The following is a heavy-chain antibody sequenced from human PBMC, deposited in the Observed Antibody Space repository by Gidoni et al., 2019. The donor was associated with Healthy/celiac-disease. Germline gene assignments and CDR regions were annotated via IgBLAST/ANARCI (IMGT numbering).Heavy chain of an antibody. CDR3: ARGRGYCSSTSCYNWFDP. CDR2: INHSGST. CDR1: GGSFSGYY. Sequence: QVQLQQWGAGLLKPSETLSLTCAVYGGSFSGYYWSWIRQPPGKGLEWIGEINHSGSTNYNPSLKSRVTISVDTSKNQFSLKLSSVTAADTAVYYCARGRGYCSSTSCYNWFDPWGQGTLVTVSS. D-gene: IGHD2-2*01. J-gene: IGHJ5*02. V-gene: IGHV4-34*01.